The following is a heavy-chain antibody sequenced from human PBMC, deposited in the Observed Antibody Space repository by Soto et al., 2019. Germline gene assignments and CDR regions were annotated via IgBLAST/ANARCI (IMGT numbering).Heavy chain of an antibody. CDR3: ARGGYSYEYYFDY. J-gene: IGHJ4*02. CDR1: GGSISSGGYY. D-gene: IGHD5-18*01. Sequence: QVQLQESGPGLVKPSQTLSLTCTVSGGSISSGGYYWSWIRQHPGKGLEWIGYIYYSGSTYYNPSLKSRVTISVDTSKNQFSLKLSSVTAADTAVYCCARGGYSYEYYFDYWGQGTLVTVSS. V-gene: IGHV4-31*03. CDR2: IYYSGST.